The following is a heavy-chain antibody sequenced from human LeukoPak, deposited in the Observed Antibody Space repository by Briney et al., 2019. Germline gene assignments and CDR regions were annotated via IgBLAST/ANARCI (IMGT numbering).Heavy chain of an antibody. CDR3: AKDMGYYYDGSGYSLGF. V-gene: IGHV3-9*01. J-gene: IGHJ4*02. Sequence: PGGSLRLSCAASGFNLDDYAMHWVRQAPGKGLEWVSGISWNGGSIGYADSVKGRFTISRDNAKNSLYLQMNSPRAEDTAFYYCAKDMGYYYDGSGYSLGFWGQGTLVTVSS. CDR1: GFNLDDYA. D-gene: IGHD3-22*01. CDR2: ISWNGGSI.